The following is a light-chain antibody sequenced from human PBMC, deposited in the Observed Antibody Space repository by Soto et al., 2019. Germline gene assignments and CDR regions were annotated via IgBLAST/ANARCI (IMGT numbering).Light chain of an antibody. CDR1: QGLVHSDGNTY. CDR2: KIS. CDR3: MQGSHWPTT. V-gene: IGKV2-30*02. Sequence: DVVMTQSPLSLPVTLGQPVTISCRSSQGLVHSDGNTYLSWFQQRPGQSPRRLIYKISNRDSGVPDRFSGSGSGTDFTLKISRVEAEDIGVYYCMQGSHWPTTFGQGTKVDIK. J-gene: IGKJ1*01.